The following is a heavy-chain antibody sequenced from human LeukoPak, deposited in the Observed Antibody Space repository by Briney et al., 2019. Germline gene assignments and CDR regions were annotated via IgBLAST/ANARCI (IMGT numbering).Heavy chain of an antibody. Sequence: SETLSLTCTVSGGSISSYYWSWIRQPPGKGLESIGYIYYSGSTNYNPSLKSRVTISVDTSKNQFSLKLSSVTAADTAVYYCARVRFLEWLPDAFDIWGQGTMVTVSS. J-gene: IGHJ3*02. CDR2: IYYSGST. D-gene: IGHD3-3*01. CDR1: GGSISSYY. V-gene: IGHV4-59*01. CDR3: ARVRFLEWLPDAFDI.